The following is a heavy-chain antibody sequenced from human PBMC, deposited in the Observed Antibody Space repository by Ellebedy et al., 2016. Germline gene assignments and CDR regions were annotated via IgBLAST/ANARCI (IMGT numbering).Heavy chain of an antibody. CDR2: INHSGST. J-gene: IGHJ4*02. D-gene: IGHD2-2*03. CDR1: GSSISSGYY. V-gene: IGHV4-34*01. CDR3: AGSGYCSSTSCYAPGDY. Sequence: SETLSLTXTVSGSSISSGYYWSWIRQPPGKGLEWIGEINHSGSTNYNPSLKSRVTISVDTSKNQFSLKLSSVTAADTAVYYCAGSGYCSSTSCYAPGDYWGQGTLVTVSS.